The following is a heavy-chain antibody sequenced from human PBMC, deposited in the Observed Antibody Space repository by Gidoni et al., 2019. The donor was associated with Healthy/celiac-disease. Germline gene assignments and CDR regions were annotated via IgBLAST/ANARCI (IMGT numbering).Heavy chain of an antibody. V-gene: IGHV4-39*01. CDR3: ARLKWEPQEYYFDY. CDR2: IYYSGST. J-gene: IGHJ4*02. D-gene: IGHD1-26*01. Sequence: QLQLQESGPGLVKPSETLSLTCPVSGGSISRCSSYWGWLRQPPGKGLEWIGSIYYSGSTYYNPSLKSRVTISVDTSKNQFSLKLSSVTAADTAVYYCARLKWEPQEYYFDYWGQGTLVTVSS. CDR1: GGSISRCSSY.